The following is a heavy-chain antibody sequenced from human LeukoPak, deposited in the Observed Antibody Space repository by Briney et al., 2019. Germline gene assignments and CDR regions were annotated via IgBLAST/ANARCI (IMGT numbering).Heavy chain of an antibody. CDR3: ARVAINDYYMDV. CDR1: GFTFRSYG. CDR2: ISSRSTYI. D-gene: IGHD5-24*01. J-gene: IGHJ6*03. Sequence: GGTLRLSCAASGFTFRSYGMSWVRQAPGKGLEWVSFISSRSTYIYSADSVKGRFTISRDNAKNSLYLQMNSLRAEDTAVYYCARVAINDYYMDVWGKGTTVTVSS. V-gene: IGHV3-21*01.